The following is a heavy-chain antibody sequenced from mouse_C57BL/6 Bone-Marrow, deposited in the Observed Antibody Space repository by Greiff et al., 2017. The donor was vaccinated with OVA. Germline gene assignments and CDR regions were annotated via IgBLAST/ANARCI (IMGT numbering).Heavy chain of an antibody. J-gene: IGHJ2*01. V-gene: IGHV3-6*01. CDR3: ATGTWGDY. CDR1: GYSITSGYY. CDR2: ISYDGSN. Sequence: ESGPGLVKPSQSLSLTCSVTGYSITSGYYWNWIRQFPGNKLEWMGYISYDGSNNYNPSLKNRISITRDTSKNQFFLKLNSVTTEDTATYYCATGTWGDYWGQGTTLTVSS. D-gene: IGHD4-1*01.